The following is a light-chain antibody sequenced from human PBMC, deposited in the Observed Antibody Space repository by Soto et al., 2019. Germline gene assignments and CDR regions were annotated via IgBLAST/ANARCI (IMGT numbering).Light chain of an antibody. V-gene: IGKV1-9*01. J-gene: IGKJ4*01. Sequence: DIQLTQCPFFLSASVGDRVTITCRASQAITNNLAWYQQKPGKPPTLLIYQESTLQSGVPSRFSGSKSGSQFTLTIDSLQPEDFATYYCQQVKSYPRTFGGGTKVDIK. CDR2: QES. CDR3: QQVKSYPRT. CDR1: QAITNN.